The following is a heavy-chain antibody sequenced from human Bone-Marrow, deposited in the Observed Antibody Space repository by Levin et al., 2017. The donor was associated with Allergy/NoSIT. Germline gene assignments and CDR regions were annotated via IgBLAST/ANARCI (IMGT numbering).Heavy chain of an antibody. J-gene: IGHJ6*02. CDR2: ISGSGGTT. CDR1: GFTFYSYA. V-gene: IGHV3-23*01. CDR3: ARERITGTTWGGIYGMDV. D-gene: IGHD1-7*01. Sequence: SCEVSGFTFYSYAMNWVRQAPGKGLEWVSSISGSGGTTYYADSMKGRFTISRDNSRNTLYLEMNILRAEDTAVYYCARERITGTTWGGIYGMDVWGQGTTVTVSS.